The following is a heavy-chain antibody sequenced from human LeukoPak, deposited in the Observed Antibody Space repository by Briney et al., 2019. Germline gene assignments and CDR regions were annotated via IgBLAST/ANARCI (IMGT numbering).Heavy chain of an antibody. D-gene: IGHD3-10*01. CDR1: GGSFSGYY. Sequence: PSETLSLTCAVYGGSFSGYYWSWIRQPPGKGLEWIGYIYYSGSTNYNPSLKSRVTISVDTSKNQFSLKLSSVTAADTAVYYCATMVRGVIRYFDYWGQGTLVTVSS. CDR3: ATMVRGVIRYFDY. V-gene: IGHV4-59*08. CDR2: IYYSGST. J-gene: IGHJ4*02.